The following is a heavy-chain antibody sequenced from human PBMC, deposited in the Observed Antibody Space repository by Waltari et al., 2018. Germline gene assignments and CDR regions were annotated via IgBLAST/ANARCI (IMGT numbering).Heavy chain of an antibody. CDR2: IYYSGST. CDR3: SASITIFGVVNWFDP. Sequence: QVQLQESGPGLVKPSETLSLTCTVSGGSISSYYWSWIRQPPGKGLEWIGYIYYSGSTHYNPSLQSRVTISVDTSKTQFSLKLSSVTAADTAVYYCSASITIFGVVNWFDPWGQGTLVTVSS. CDR1: GGSISSYY. D-gene: IGHD3-3*01. J-gene: IGHJ5*02. V-gene: IGHV4-59*01.